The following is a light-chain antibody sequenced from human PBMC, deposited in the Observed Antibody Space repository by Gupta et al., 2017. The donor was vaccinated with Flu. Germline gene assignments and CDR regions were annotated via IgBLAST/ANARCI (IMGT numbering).Light chain of an antibody. CDR2: GAS. CDR1: QSVSSRS. Sequence: CRASQSVSSRSLAWYQQSPGQPPMLLIYGASTRATGIPDRFSGSGSGTDFTLTISRLEPEDFAVYYCHQYGSSLITFGQGTRLEIK. V-gene: IGKV3-20*01. J-gene: IGKJ5*01. CDR3: HQYGSSLIT.